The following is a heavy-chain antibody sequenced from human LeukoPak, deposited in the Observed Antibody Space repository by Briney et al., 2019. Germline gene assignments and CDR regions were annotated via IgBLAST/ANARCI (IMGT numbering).Heavy chain of an antibody. CDR2: IYHSGST. J-gene: IGHJ2*01. V-gene: IGHV4-38-2*02. CDR3: AREIFSGTYGDGKYFDL. Sequence: SETLSLTCTVSGYSISSGYYWGWIRQPPGKGLEWIGSIYHSGSTYYNPSLKSRVTISVDTSKNQFSLKLSSVTAADTAVYLCAREIFSGTYGDGKYFDLWGRGTLVTVSS. CDR1: GYSISSGYY. D-gene: IGHD1-26*01.